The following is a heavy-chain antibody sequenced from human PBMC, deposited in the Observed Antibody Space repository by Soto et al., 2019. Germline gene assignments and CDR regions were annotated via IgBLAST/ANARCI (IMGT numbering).Heavy chain of an antibody. Sequence: SLRLSCTASGFTFGDYAMSWFRQAPGKWLEWVGFIRSKTYGGTTEYAASVKGRFTISRDDSKSIAYLQMNSLKTEDTAVYYCAREANYYDSSGYYLLTYFDYWGQGTLVTV. CDR2: IRSKTYGGTT. CDR1: GFTFGDYA. J-gene: IGHJ4*02. V-gene: IGHV3-49*03. CDR3: AREANYYDSSGYYLLTYFDY. D-gene: IGHD3-22*01.